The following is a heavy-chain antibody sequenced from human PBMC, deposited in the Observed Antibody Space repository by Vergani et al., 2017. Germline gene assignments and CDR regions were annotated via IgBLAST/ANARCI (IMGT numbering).Heavy chain of an antibody. Sequence: EVQLVESGGGLVKPGGSLRLSCAASGFTFSSYSMNWVRQAPGKGLEWVSSISSSSSYIYYADSVKGRFTISRDNAKNSLDLQMNSLRAEDTAVYYCAKAANPGQHGLPGELDYWGQGTLVTVSS. J-gene: IGHJ4*02. V-gene: IGHV3-21*01. CDR3: AKAANPGQHGLPGELDY. D-gene: IGHD4/OR15-4a*01. CDR2: ISSSSSYI. CDR1: GFTFSSYS.